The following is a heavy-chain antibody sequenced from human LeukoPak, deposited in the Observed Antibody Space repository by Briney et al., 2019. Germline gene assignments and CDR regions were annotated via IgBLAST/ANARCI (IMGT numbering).Heavy chain of an antibody. CDR1: GFTFSSYA. CDR3: ARDFLSLGESGGLDY. J-gene: IGHJ4*02. Sequence: PGRSLRLSCAASGFTFSSYAMSWVRQAPGKGLEWVSAISGSGGSTYYADSVKGRFTISRDNSKNTLYLQMNSLRVEDTAVYYCARDFLSLGESGGLDYWGQGTLVTVSS. CDR2: ISGSGGST. V-gene: IGHV3-23*01. D-gene: IGHD3-16*01.